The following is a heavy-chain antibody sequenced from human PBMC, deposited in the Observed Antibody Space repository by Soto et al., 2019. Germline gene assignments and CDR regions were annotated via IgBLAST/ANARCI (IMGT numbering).Heavy chain of an antibody. V-gene: IGHV3-53*04. CDR2: IYSGGST. CDR1: GFTVSSNY. D-gene: IGHD6-19*01. J-gene: IGHJ6*02. CDR3: ASSGDSSGWPRFGYYYYGMDV. Sequence: GGSLRLSCAASGFTVSSNYMSWVRQAPGKGLEWVSVIYSGGSTYYADSVKGRFTISRHNSKNTLFLQMNSLRAEDRAVYYCASSGDSSGWPRFGYYYYGMDVWGQGTTVTVSS.